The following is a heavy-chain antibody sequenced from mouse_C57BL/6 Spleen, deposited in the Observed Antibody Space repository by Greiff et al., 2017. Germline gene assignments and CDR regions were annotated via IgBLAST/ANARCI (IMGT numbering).Heavy chain of an antibody. CDR1: GYTFTSYG. D-gene: IGHD1-1*01. V-gene: IGHV1-81*01. Sequence: QVQLQQSGAELARPGASVKLSCKASGYTFTSYGISWVKQRTGQGLEWIGEIYPRSGNTSYNEKFKGKATLTADKSSSTAYMELRSLTSEDSAVYFCARSNYYGSSYVGYFDVWGTGTTVTVSS. CDR3: ARSNYYGSSYVGYFDV. CDR2: IYPRSGNT. J-gene: IGHJ1*03.